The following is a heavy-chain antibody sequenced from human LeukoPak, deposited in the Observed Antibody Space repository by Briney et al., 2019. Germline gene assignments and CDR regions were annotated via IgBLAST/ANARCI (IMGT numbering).Heavy chain of an antibody. CDR2: ISSSGSTI. Sequence: GGSLRLSCAASGFTFSSYEMNWVRQAPGKGLEWVSYISSSGSTIYYADSAKGRFTISRDNAKNSLYLQMNSLRAEDTAVYYCARDRQWLVPFDYWGQGTLVTVSS. CDR3: ARDRQWLVPFDY. J-gene: IGHJ4*02. V-gene: IGHV3-48*03. D-gene: IGHD6-19*01. CDR1: GFTFSSYE.